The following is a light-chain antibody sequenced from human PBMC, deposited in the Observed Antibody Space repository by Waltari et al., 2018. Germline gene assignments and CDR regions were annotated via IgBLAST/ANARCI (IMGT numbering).Light chain of an antibody. Sequence: SYELTQPPSVSLSPGQTASLTCSGDKLGDKYACWYQQKPGQSPVLVIYQDIKRPSGIPERFSGSNSGNTATLTISGSQAMDEADYYCQAWDSRVVFGGGTKLTVL. J-gene: IGLJ2*01. V-gene: IGLV3-1*01. CDR1: KLGDKY. CDR3: QAWDSRVV. CDR2: QDI.